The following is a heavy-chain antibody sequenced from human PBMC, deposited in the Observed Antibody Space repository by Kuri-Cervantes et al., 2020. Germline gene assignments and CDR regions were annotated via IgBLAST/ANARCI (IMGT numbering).Heavy chain of an antibody. Sequence: GESLKISCAASGFTVSSNYVSWVRQAPGKGLEWVSVIYSGGSTYYADSVKGRFTISRDNSKNTLYLQMNSLRAEDTAVYYCARDQWLDPYYYYGMDVWGQGTTVTVSS. V-gene: IGHV3-53*01. J-gene: IGHJ6*02. D-gene: IGHD6-19*01. CDR3: ARDQWLDPYYYYGMDV. CDR2: IYSGGST. CDR1: GFTVSSNY.